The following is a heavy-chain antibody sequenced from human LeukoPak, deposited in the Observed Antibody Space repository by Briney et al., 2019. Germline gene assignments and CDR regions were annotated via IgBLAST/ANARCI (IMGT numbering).Heavy chain of an antibody. CDR2: ISTYNGDT. V-gene: IGHV1-18*01. CDR3: AREPSNSDGWHEHFDY. D-gene: IGHD5-24*01. J-gene: IGHJ4*02. Sequence: ASAKVSCKASGYTFIEYGIGWVRQAPGQGLEWMGWISTYNGDTRYAQNLQDRLTVTTDTSTNTAYMQLRSLTPDDTAVYYCAREPSNSDGWHEHFDYWGQGSLVTVSS. CDR1: GYTFIEYG.